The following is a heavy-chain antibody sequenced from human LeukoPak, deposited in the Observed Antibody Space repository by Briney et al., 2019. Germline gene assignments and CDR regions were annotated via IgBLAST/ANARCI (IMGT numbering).Heavy chain of an antibody. V-gene: IGHV1-69*02. Sequence: SVKVSCKASGDTFTSYTFNWVRQAPGQGLEWMGSIIPMIDVTNYAQKFQGRVTMTADKSTSTAYMELSGLRSEDTAVYYCARRLRGAVDAFDIWGQGTLATVS. CDR3: ARRLRGAVDAFDI. CDR1: GDTFTSYT. J-gene: IGHJ3*02. D-gene: IGHD4-17*01. CDR2: IIPMIDVT.